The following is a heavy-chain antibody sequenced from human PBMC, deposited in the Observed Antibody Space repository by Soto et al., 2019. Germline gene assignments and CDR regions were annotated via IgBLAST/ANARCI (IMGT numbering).Heavy chain of an antibody. CDR1: GFTVSNNY. Sequence: EVQLVESGGGLIQPGGSLRLSCAVSGFTVSNNYMSWVRQAPGKGLEGVSVIYSGGYTAYGDSVKGRFTISRDNSKNNLYLQKKGPRADDTAVYYWGAQRGGGGYWGQGTLVTVSS. J-gene: IGHJ4*02. CDR3: GAQRGGGGY. CDR2: IYSGGYT. V-gene: IGHV3-53*01. D-gene: IGHD6-25*01.